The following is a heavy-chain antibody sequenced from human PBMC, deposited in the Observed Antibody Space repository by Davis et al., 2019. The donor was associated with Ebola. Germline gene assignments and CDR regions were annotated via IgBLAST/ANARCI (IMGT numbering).Heavy chain of an antibody. CDR1: GFTFSDYN. J-gene: IGHJ4*02. V-gene: IGHV3-21*01. CDR3: ARFDRSFDF. Sequence: GGSLRLSCAASGFTFSDYNLNWVRQTPEKGLEWVSSINSTSSFIYYADSVKGRFSISRDDAKNSVYLHMNSLRAEDTAVYYCARFDRSFDFWGQGALVTVSS. D-gene: IGHD6-19*01. CDR2: INSTSSFI.